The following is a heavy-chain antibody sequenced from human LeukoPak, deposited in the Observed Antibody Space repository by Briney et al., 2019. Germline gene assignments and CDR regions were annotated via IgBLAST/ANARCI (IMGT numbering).Heavy chain of an antibody. J-gene: IGHJ4*02. CDR2: ISGGGAGT. CDR1: GFTFSSYA. V-gene: IGHV3-23*01. D-gene: IGHD3-10*01. Sequence: GGSLRLSCAASGFTFSSYAMSWVRQAPGKGLEWVSSISGGGAGTYNANSVKGRFTISRDNSNNTLYLQMGSLRAEDTALYYCAKVASFTMVRGVDRYFDSWGQGTLVTVSS. CDR3: AKVASFTMVRGVDRYFDS.